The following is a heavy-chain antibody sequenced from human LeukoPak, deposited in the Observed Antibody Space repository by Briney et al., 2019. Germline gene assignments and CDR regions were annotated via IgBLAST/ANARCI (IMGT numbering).Heavy chain of an antibody. V-gene: IGHV1-8*01. Sequence: ASVKVSCKASGYTFTSYDINWVRQATGQGVEWMGWMNPNSGNTGYAQKFQGRVTMTRNTSTSTDYMELSSLRSGDTAVYYCARARGYDSSGSFDYWARGTQVTVSS. D-gene: IGHD3-22*01. CDR2: MNPNSGNT. CDR1: GYTFTSYD. J-gene: IGHJ4*02. CDR3: ARARGYDSSGSFDY.